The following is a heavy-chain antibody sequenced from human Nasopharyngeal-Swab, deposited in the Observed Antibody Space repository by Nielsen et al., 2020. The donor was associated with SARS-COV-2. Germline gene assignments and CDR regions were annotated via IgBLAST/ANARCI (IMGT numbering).Heavy chain of an antibody. CDR2: ISWNSGSI. V-gene: IGHV3-9*01. D-gene: IGHD4-17*01. Sequence: SLKISCAASGFTFDDYAMHWVRQAPGKGLEWVSGISWNSGSIGYADSVKGRFTTSRDNAKNSLYLQMNSLRAEDTALYYCARGMTTVTLWGQGTLVTVSS. CDR3: ARGMTTVTL. J-gene: IGHJ4*02. CDR1: GFTFDDYA.